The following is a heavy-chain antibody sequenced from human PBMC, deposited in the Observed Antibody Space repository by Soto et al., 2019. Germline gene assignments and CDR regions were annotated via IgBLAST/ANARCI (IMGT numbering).Heavy chain of an antibody. CDR2: IXXXXXYX. V-gene: IGHV3-21*04. J-gene: IGHJ4*02. Sequence: GGSLRLSCVASGFTFSSYSVNWVRQAPGXGLXXVXXIXXXXXYXXXADSVRGRFTISRDDSRNTLFLQMNSLRAEDTAIYYCAKFSNADTYWGQGALVTASS. D-gene: IGHD5-18*01. CDR3: AKFSNADTY. CDR1: GFTFSSYS.